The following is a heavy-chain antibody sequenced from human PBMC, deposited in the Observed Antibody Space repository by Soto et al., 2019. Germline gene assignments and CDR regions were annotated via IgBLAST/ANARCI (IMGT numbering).Heavy chain of an antibody. CDR3: VMPPXAYYDILTGLDAFDI. Sequence: ESLKISCKRSGYSFTSYWIGWVRQMPGKGLEWMGIIYPGDSDTRYSPSFQGQVTISADKSISTAYLQWSSLKASDTAMYYCVMPPXAYYDILTGLDAFDIWGQGTMVTVSS. J-gene: IGHJ3*02. V-gene: IGHV5-51*01. CDR1: GYSFTSYW. CDR2: IYPGDSDT. D-gene: IGHD3-9*01.